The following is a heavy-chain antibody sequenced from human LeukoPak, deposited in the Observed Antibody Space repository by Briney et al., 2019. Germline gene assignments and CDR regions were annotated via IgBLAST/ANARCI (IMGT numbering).Heavy chain of an antibody. D-gene: IGHD2-2*02. Sequence: EASVKVSCKASGGTFSSYAISWVRQAPGQGLEWMGRIIPILGIANYAQKFQGRVTITADKSTSTAYMELSSLRSEDTAVYYCVRYCSSTSCYRYYYYGVDVWGQGTTVTVSS. V-gene: IGHV1-69*04. J-gene: IGHJ6*02. CDR2: IIPILGIA. CDR1: GGTFSSYA. CDR3: VRYCSSTSCYRYYYYGVDV.